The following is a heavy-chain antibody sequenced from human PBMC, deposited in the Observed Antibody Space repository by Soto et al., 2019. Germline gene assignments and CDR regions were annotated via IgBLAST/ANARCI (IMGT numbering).Heavy chain of an antibody. CDR2: IGLYSVDT. J-gene: IGHJ5*02. Sequence: QVQRVQSGGEVKRPGASVKVSCKTSGYTFSNYGITWLRQAPGQPLDWPGWIGLYSVDTNYPQKFLGRVSMTTDTSTTTAYMELRSRRSDDTAVYYCARVVPGAEAWFGPWGQGTLVTVSS. D-gene: IGHD2-2*01. V-gene: IGHV1-18*01. CDR3: ARVVPGAEAWFGP. CDR1: GYTFSNYG.